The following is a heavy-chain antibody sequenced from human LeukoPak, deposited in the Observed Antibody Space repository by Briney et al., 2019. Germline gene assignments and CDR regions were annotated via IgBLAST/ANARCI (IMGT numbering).Heavy chain of an antibody. D-gene: IGHD5-18*01. Sequence: SSDTLSLTCTVSGGSISSYYWSWIRHPPGKGLEWLGYIYYSGSTNYNPSLKSRVTISVDTSKNQFSLKLSSVTAADTAVYYCAREIRGGYSLWGQGTLVTVSS. J-gene: IGHJ4*02. CDR1: GGSISSYY. V-gene: IGHV4-59*01. CDR2: IYYSGST. CDR3: AREIRGGYSL.